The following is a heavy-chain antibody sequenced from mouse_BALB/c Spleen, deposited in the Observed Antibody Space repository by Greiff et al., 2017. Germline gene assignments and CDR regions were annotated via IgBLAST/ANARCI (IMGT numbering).Heavy chain of an antibody. CDR2: ISDGGSYT. Sequence: EVQLVGSGGGLVKPGGSLKLSCAASGFTFSDYYMYWVRQTPEKRLEWVATISDGGSYTYYPDSVKGRFTISRDNAKNNLYLQMSSLKSEDTAMYYCARGLYYFDYWGQGTTLTVSS. V-gene: IGHV5-4*02. CDR3: ARGLYYFDY. CDR1: GFTFSDYY. J-gene: IGHJ2*01.